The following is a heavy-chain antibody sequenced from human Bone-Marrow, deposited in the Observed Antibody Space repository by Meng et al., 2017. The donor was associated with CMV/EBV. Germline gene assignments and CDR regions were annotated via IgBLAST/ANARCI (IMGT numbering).Heavy chain of an antibody. V-gene: IGHV1-69*05. J-gene: IGHJ3*02. CDR2: IIPIFGTA. CDR1: GGTFSSYA. D-gene: IGHD3-10*01. Sequence: SLKVSCKASGGTFSSYAISWVRQAPGQGLEWMGGIIPIFGTANYAQKFQGRVTITTDESTSTAYMELTSLRSEDTAVYYCARAHWVRGVIISDAFDIWGQGTMVTVSS. CDR3: ARAHWVRGVIISDAFDI.